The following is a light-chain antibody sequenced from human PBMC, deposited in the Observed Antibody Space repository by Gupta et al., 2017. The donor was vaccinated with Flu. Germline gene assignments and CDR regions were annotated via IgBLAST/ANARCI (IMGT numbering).Light chain of an antibody. J-gene: IGKJ4*01. CDR1: QSVSTN. CDR3: QQYNNWPPLT. V-gene: IGKV3-15*01. Sequence: EIVMTQSPATLSVSPGERATLSCRASQSVSTNLAWYQQKPGQAPRLLMYGVSIRATGIPARFSGSGSGTECTLSISSRQSEDFAVYDCQQYNNWPPLTFGGGTKVEIK. CDR2: GVS.